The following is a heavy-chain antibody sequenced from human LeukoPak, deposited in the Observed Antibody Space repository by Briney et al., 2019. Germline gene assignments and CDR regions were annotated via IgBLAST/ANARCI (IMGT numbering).Heavy chain of an antibody. J-gene: IGHJ5*02. D-gene: IGHD3-3*01. CDR3: ARVRRSPNWFDP. V-gene: IGHV3-48*03. Sequence: PGGSLRLSCAASGFTFSSYEVNWVRQAPGKGLEWVSYISSSGSTIYYADSVKGRFTISRDNAKNSLYLQMNSLRAEDTAVYYCARVRRSPNWFDPWGQGTLVTVSS. CDR1: GFTFSSYE. CDR2: ISSSGSTI.